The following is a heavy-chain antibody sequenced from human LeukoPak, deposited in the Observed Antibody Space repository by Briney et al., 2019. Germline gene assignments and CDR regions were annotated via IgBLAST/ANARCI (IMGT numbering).Heavy chain of an antibody. D-gene: IGHD3-9*01. Sequence: GGSLRLSCAASGFTFSSYGMHWVRQAPGKGLEWVAVIWYDGSNKYYADSVKGRFTISRDNSKNTLYLQMNSLRAEDTAVYYCARDWYDILTGYYNDYFDYWAREPWSPSPQ. J-gene: IGHJ4*02. V-gene: IGHV3-33*01. CDR1: GFTFSSYG. CDR3: ARDWYDILTGYYNDYFDY. CDR2: IWYDGSNK.